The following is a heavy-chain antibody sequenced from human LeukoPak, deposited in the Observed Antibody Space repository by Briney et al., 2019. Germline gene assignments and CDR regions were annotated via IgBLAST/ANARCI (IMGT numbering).Heavy chain of an antibody. V-gene: IGHV4-4*07. CDR2: IYTSGST. CDR3: ARVIVVVPAAADAFDI. D-gene: IGHD2-2*01. Sequence: PSETLSLTCTVSGGSISSYYWSWIRQPAGKGLEWIGRIYTSGSTNYNPSLKSRVTISVDTSKNQFSLKLSSVTAADTAVYYCARVIVVVPAAADAFDIWGQGTMVTVSS. CDR1: GGSISSYY. J-gene: IGHJ3*02.